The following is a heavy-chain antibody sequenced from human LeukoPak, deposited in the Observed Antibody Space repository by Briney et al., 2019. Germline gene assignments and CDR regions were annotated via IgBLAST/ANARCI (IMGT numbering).Heavy chain of an antibody. Sequence: GSLRLSCAASGFTFSSYGMHWVRQPPGKGLEWIGSIYYSGSTYYNPSLKSRVTISVDTSKNQFSLKLSSVTAADTAVYYCARQSGSYSSRFCDYWGQGTLVTVSS. CDR3: ARQSGSYSSRFCDY. J-gene: IGHJ4*02. D-gene: IGHD1-26*01. V-gene: IGHV4-39*01. CDR1: GFTFSSYG. CDR2: IYYSGST.